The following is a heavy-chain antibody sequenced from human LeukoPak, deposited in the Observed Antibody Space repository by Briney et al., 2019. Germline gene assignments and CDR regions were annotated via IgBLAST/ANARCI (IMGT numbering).Heavy chain of an antibody. CDR1: GFTFSNYA. V-gene: IGHV3-23*01. CDR3: AKRMAPPVYSFAY. CDR2: ISGSGGST. J-gene: IGHJ4*02. D-gene: IGHD2-8*01. Sequence: GGSLRLSCVASGFTFSNYAMSWVRQAPGKGLEWVSAISGSGGSTYYADSVKGRFTISRDNSKNTLYLQMNSLRAEDTAVYYCAKRMAPPVYSFAYWGQEPLVPVSS.